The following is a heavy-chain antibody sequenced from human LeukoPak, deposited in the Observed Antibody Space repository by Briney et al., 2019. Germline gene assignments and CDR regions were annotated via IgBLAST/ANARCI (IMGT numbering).Heavy chain of an antibody. CDR2: IHNSVGT. V-gene: IGHV4-4*02. CDR1: GGFISSGNW. CDR3: ARKGPATIADY. Sequence: SGTLSLTCAVSGGFISSGNWWGWFRQPPGKGLEWIGEIHNSVGTNYNPSLKSRVAVSMDKSKNQFSLRVTSVTAADTAMYYCARKGPATIADYWGRGTLVTVSS. D-gene: IGHD4-11*01. J-gene: IGHJ4*02.